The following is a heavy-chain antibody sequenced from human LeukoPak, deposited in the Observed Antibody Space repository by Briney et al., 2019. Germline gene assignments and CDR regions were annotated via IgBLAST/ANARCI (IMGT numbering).Heavy chain of an antibody. V-gene: IGHV1-2*02. CDR3: ARDGLEATGMDV. J-gene: IGHJ6*02. CDR1: GYTFTGYY. D-gene: IGHD1-1*01. CDR2: INPNSGGA. Sequence: GASVKVSCKASGYTFTGYYMHWVRQAPGQGLEWMGWINPNSGGANYAQKFQGRVTMTRDTPISTAYMELSRLRSDDTAVYYCARDGLEATGMDVWGQGTTVTVSS.